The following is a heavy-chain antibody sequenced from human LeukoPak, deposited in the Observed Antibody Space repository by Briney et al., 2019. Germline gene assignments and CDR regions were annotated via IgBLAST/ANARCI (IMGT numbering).Heavy chain of an antibody. CDR2: INHSGST. V-gene: IGHV4-34*01. D-gene: IGHD2-2*01. J-gene: IGHJ5*02. Sequence: PPETLSLTCAVYGGSFSGYYWSWIRQPPGKGLEWIGEINHSGSTNYNPSLKSRVTISVDTSKNQFSLKLSSVTAADTAVYYCARLSFPRGYCSSTSCYGFDPWGQGTLVTVSS. CDR1: GGSFSGYY. CDR3: ARLSFPRGYCSSTSCYGFDP.